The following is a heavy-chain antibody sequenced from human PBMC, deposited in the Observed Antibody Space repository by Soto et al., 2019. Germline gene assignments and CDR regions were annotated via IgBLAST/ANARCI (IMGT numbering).Heavy chain of an antibody. CDR2: IYYSGST. Sequence: SETLSLTCTVSGGSIIRGGYYWIWIRQHPGKGLEWIGYIYYSGSTYYNPSLKSRVTISVDTSKNQFSLKLSSVTAADTAVYYCARDRRTLGAFDIWGQGTMVTVSS. J-gene: IGHJ3*02. CDR1: GGSIIRGGYY. V-gene: IGHV4-31*03. D-gene: IGHD7-27*01. CDR3: ARDRRTLGAFDI.